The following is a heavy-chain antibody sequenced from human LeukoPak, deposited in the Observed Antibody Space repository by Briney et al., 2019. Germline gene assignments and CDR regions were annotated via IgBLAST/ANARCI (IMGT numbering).Heavy chain of an antibody. V-gene: IGHV3-48*03. D-gene: IGHD6-19*01. Sequence: PGGSLRLSCAASGFTFSSYEMNWVRQAPGKGLEWVSYISSSDSTIYYADSVKGRFTISRDNAKNSLYLQMNSLRAEDTAVYYCARPAVAGTLWGDLLGYYFDYWGQGTLVTVSS. CDR1: GFTFSSYE. CDR3: ARPAVAGTLWGDLLGYYFDY. J-gene: IGHJ4*02. CDR2: ISSSDSTI.